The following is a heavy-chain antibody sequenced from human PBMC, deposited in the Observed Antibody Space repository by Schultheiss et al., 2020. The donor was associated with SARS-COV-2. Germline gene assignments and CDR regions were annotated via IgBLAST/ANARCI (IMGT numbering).Heavy chain of an antibody. Sequence: GGSLRLSCAASGFTFDDYAMHWVRQAPGKGLEWVSLISGDGGSTYYADSVKGRFTISRGNSKNSLYLQMNSLRTEDTALYYCAKDGLYYGSGSYYSVTDYYYCGMDVWGQGTTVTVSS. CDR1: GFTFDDYA. CDR2: ISGDGGST. J-gene: IGHJ6*02. D-gene: IGHD3-10*01. CDR3: AKDGLYYGSGSYYSVTDYYYCGMDV. V-gene: IGHV3-43*02.